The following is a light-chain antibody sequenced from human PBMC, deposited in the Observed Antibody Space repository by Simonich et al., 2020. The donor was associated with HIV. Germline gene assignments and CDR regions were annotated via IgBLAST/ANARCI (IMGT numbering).Light chain of an antibody. V-gene: IGLV2-11*01. J-gene: IGLJ1*01. CDR1: SSAVGSYNY. CDR2: NVT. Sequence: QSALTQLRSVSGSPGQSVTISCTGTSSAVGSYNYVSWFQQHPGKAPKLMIYNVTKRPSGVPDRFSGSKSGNTASLTISGLQADDEADYYCCSYAGSYTYVFGTGTKVTVL. CDR3: CSYAGSYTYV.